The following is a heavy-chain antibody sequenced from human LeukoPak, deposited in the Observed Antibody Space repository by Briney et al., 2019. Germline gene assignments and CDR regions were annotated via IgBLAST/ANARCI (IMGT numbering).Heavy chain of an antibody. Sequence: GGSLRLSCAASGFTFRSYGMTWVRQAPGKGLEWVSSISGGGDITYYADSVKGRFTFSRDNSKKTVYLQMNSLRAEDTAIYYCAKSWGLLNFDYWGQGTLVTVSS. CDR1: GFTFRSYG. D-gene: IGHD1-26*01. CDR2: ISGGGDIT. J-gene: IGHJ4*02. V-gene: IGHV3-23*01. CDR3: AKSWGLLNFDY.